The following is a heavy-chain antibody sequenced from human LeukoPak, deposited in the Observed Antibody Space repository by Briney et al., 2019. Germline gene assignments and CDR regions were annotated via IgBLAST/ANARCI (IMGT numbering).Heavy chain of an antibody. CDR2: FITIFDTA. J-gene: IGHJ3*02. D-gene: IGHD1-26*01. CDR1: GGTFTSYT. V-gene: IGHV1-69*06. Sequence: AASVKLSCKGSGGTFTSYTISWVRQAPGPGLELMGGFITIFDTANYAQNLQGRVTITADKSTSTVNMELSSLRAEDTAVYYCAKITRSYSGDAFDIWGQGTMVTVSS. CDR3: AKITRSYSGDAFDI.